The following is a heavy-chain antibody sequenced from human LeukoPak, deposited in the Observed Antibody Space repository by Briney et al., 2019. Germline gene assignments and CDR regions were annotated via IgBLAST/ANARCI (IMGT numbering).Heavy chain of an antibody. CDR2: IYYSGST. D-gene: IGHD2-2*01. V-gene: IGHV4-39*07. CDR1: GGSISSSSSY. J-gene: IGHJ5*02. Sequence: SETLSLTCTVSGGSISSSSSYWGWIRQPPGKGLEWIGSIYYSGSTYYNPSLKSRVTISVDTSKNQFSLKLNSVTAADTAVYYCARTTEDCSSTSCYQYWFDPWGQGTLVTVSS. CDR3: ARTTEDCSSTSCYQYWFDP.